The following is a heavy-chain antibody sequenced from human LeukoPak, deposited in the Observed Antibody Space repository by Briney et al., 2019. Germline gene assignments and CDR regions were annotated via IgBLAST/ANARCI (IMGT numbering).Heavy chain of an antibody. CDR1: GFTFSSYW. D-gene: IGHD6-13*01. V-gene: IGHV3-74*01. CDR2: INSDGSST. CDR3: ARDGIAGAPGY. Sequence: GGSLRLSCAASGFTFSSYWMHWVRQAPGKGLVWVSRINSDGSSTSYADSVKGRFTISRDNAKNTLYLQMNSLRAEDTAVCYCARDGIAGAPGYWGQGTLVTVSS. J-gene: IGHJ4*02.